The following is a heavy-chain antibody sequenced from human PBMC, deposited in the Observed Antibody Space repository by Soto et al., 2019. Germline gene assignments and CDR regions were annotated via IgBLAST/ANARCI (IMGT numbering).Heavy chain of an antibody. V-gene: IGHV3-30*18. CDR1: GFTFSSYG. D-gene: IGHD3-10*01. CDR3: AKDAGWAGYTCGEVAY. CDR2: ISYDGSNK. Sequence: QVQLVESGGGVVQPGRSLRLSCAASGFTFSSYGMHWVRQAPGKGLEWVAVISYDGSNKYYADSVKGRFTISRDNSKNXRYLPTTSLRAEDTAVYYCAKDAGWAGYTCGEVAYWGQGTPVTVSS. J-gene: IGHJ4*02.